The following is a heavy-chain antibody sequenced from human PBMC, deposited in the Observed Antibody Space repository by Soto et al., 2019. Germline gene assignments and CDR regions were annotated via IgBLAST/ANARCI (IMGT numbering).Heavy chain of an antibody. V-gene: IGHV5-51*01. D-gene: IGHD3-16*02. J-gene: IGHJ3*02. CDR2: IYPGDSDT. CDR3: ARHEGDDYIWGSYPFDAFDI. CDR1: GYSFTRYW. Sequence: PGESLKISCKGSGYSFTRYWIGWVRQMPGKGLEWMGIIYPGDSDTRYSPSFQGQVTISADKSISTAYLQWSSLKASDTAMYYCARHEGDDYIWGSYPFDAFDIWGQGTMVTVSS.